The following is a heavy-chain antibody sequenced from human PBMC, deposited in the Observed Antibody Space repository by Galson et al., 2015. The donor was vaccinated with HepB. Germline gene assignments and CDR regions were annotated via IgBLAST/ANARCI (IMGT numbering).Heavy chain of an antibody. CDR3: ARGLVSSGYYGGY. J-gene: IGHJ4*02. V-gene: IGHV3-53*01. CDR1: GFSVSSNY. D-gene: IGHD3-22*01. Sequence: SLRLSCAVSGFSVSSNYMTWVRQAPGKGLECVAHIYSGGNTYYADSVKGRFTVSRDNSKNTLYLQINSLRAEDAAVYYCARGLVSSGYYGGYWGQGTLVTVSS. CDR2: IYSGGNT.